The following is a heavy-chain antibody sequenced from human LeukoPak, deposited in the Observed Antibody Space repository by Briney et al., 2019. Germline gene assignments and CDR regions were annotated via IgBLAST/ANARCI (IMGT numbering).Heavy chain of an antibody. D-gene: IGHD3-3*01. V-gene: IGHV4-39*07. CDR1: GGSISLSYYY. Sequence: SETLSLTCGVSGGSISLSYYYWGWIRQPPGKALEWIGSVYYSGSTYYNPSLKSRVTISVDTSKNQFSLKLSSVTAADTAVYFCARGPLNYDFWSGYYDTWFDPWGQGTLVTVSS. CDR3: ARGPLNYDFWSGYYDTWFDP. J-gene: IGHJ5*02. CDR2: VYYSGST.